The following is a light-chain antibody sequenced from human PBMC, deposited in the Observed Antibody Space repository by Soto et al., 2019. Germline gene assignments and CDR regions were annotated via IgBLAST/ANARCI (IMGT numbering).Light chain of an antibody. CDR1: QSVSSN. CDR3: QQYGSSGT. V-gene: IGKV3-20*01. J-gene: IGKJ1*01. Sequence: EIVMKQSPATLSVSPWEGATLSSRASQSVSSNLARYQQKPGQAPRLLIYDASNRATGIPARFSGSGSGTDFTLTISRLEPEDFAVYYCQQYGSSGTFGQGTKVDIK. CDR2: DAS.